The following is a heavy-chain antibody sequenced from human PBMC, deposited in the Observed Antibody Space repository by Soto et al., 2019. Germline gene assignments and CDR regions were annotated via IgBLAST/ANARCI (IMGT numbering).Heavy chain of an antibody. Sequence: QVQLVESGGGVVQPGRSLRLSCAASGFTFSNYAMHWVRQAPGKGLEWLAVISYDGSNEYYGDSVKGRFTVSRDNSKNTLYLQLNSLRADDTAVYYCASWAGHSFDFFFSGPFDYWGQGTLVTVSS. J-gene: IGHJ4*02. CDR2: ISYDGSNE. D-gene: IGHD3-9*01. CDR1: GFTFSNYA. V-gene: IGHV3-30*03. CDR3: ASWAGHSFDFFFSGPFDY.